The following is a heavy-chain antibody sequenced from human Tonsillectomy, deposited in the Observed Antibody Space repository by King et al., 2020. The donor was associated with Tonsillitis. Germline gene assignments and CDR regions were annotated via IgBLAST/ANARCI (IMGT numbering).Heavy chain of an antibody. CDR2: IYNSGYT. CDR3: ARGNLNYYDSSGLSYFDY. D-gene: IGHD3-22*01. J-gene: IGHJ4*02. V-gene: IGHV4-59*01. Sequence: VQLQESGPGLVKPSETLSLTCTVSGGSISSYYWTWIRQPPGKGLEWIGNIYNSGYTHYNPSLKSRVTISVDTSKNQFSLKLSSVTTADTAVDYCARGNLNYYDSSGLSYFDYWGQGTLVTVSS. CDR1: GGSISSYY.